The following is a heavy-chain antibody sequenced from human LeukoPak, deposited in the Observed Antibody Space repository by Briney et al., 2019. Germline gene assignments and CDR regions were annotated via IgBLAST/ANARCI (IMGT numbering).Heavy chain of an antibody. J-gene: IGHJ6*02. CDR1: GFTFSNAW. CDR2: IKSKTDGGTT. V-gene: IGHV3-15*01. D-gene: IGHD2-2*01. CDR3: ARESIVVVPAAMKGYYYYGMDV. Sequence: GGSLRLSCAASGFTFSNAWMSWVRQGPGKGLEWVGRIKSKTDGGTTDYAAPVKGRFTISRDDSRNTLYLQMNSLRAEDTAVYYCARESIVVVPAAMKGYYYYGMDVWGQGTTVTVSS.